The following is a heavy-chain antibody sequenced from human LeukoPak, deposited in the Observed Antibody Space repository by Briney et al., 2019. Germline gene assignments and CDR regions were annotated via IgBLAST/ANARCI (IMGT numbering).Heavy chain of an antibody. V-gene: IGHV1-18*01. CDR1: GYTFTSYG. D-gene: IGHD3-9*01. J-gene: IGHJ3*02. CDR2: ISAYNGNT. Sequence: ASVKVSCKASGYTFTSYGISWVRQAPGQGLEWVGWISAYNGNTNYAQKLQGRVTMTTDTSTSTAYMELRSLRSDDTAVYYCARNNILTGGGAFDIWGQGTMVTVSS. CDR3: ARNNILTGGGAFDI.